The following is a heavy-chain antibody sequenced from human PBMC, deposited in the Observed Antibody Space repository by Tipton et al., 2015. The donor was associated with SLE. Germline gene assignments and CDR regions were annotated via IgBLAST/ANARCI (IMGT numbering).Heavy chain of an antibody. CDR3: ARAPGPYYYYMDV. V-gene: IGHV4-34*01. CDR1: GGSFSGYY. CDR2: INHSGST. J-gene: IGHJ6*03. Sequence: TLSLTCAVYGGSFSGYYWNWIRQPPGKGLEWIGEINHSGSTNYNPSLKSRVTISVDTSKNQFSLKLSSVTAADTAVYYCARAPGPYYYYMDVWGKGTTVTVSS.